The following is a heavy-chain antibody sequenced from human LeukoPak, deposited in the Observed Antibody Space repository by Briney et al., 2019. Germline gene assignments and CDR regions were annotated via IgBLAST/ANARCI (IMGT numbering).Heavy chain of an antibody. CDR3: AREHGASGGTFDY. D-gene: IGHD3-10*01. CDR1: GGSLSSYY. CDR2: IYYTGTT. Sequence: SETLSLTCTVSGGSLSSYYWSWIRQPPGKGLEWIGFIYYTGTTNYNPSLKSRVTISVDTSKNQFSLKLSSVTAADTAVYYCAREHGASGGTFDYWGQGTLVTVSS. V-gene: IGHV4-59*01. J-gene: IGHJ4*02.